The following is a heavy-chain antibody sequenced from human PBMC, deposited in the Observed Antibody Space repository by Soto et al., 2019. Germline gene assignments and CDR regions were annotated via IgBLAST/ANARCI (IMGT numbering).Heavy chain of an antibody. Sequence: PSETLSLTCAVYGGSFSGYYWSWIRQPPGKGLEWIGEINHSGSTNYNPSLKSRVTISVDTSKNQFSLKLSSVTAADTAVYYCARGRGKKYSSGWYAYWGQGTLVTVSS. CDR1: GGSFSGYY. CDR2: INHSGST. D-gene: IGHD6-19*01. CDR3: ARGRGKKYSSGWYAY. J-gene: IGHJ4*02. V-gene: IGHV4-34*01.